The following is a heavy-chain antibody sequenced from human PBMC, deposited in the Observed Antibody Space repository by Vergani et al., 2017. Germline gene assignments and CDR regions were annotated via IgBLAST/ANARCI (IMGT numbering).Heavy chain of an antibody. V-gene: IGHV1-2*02. D-gene: IGHD3-10*01. J-gene: IGHJ5*02. CDR2: INPNSGGT. CDR3: ARYVLVRGVVSPSNQNWFDP. Sequence: QVQLVQSGAEVKKPGASVKVSCKASGYTFTGYYMHWVRQAPGQGLEWMGWINPNSGGTNYAQQFQGRVTMTRDTCISTAYMGMRSLRSDGTAVYYCARYVLVRGVVSPSNQNWFDPWGQGTLVTVSS. CDR1: GYTFTGYY.